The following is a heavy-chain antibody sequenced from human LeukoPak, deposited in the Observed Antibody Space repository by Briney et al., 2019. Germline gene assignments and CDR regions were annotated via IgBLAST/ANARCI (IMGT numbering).Heavy chain of an antibody. CDR3: ARGPETAGWRGYPQYFDY. Sequence: GGSLRLSCAAWGFTFSSYSMNWVRQAPGKGLEGVASISRRSSYIYYADSVKGRFTISRDNAKNSLYLQMSILRAEDTAVYYCARGPETAGWRGYPQYFDYWGPGTLVTVSS. J-gene: IGHJ4*02. V-gene: IGHV3-21*01. CDR2: ISRRSSYI. CDR1: GFTFSSYS. D-gene: IGHD3-3*01.